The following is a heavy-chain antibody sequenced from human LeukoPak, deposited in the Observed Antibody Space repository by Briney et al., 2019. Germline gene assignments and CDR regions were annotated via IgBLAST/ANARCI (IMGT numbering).Heavy chain of an antibody. D-gene: IGHD6-13*01. CDR3: AKDSAAGLSYYYNLDV. CDR1: GFTLSSYG. CDR2: IRHDGSTN. J-gene: IGHJ6*03. Sequence: PGGSLRLSCAASGFTLSSYGMHWVRQAPGKGLEWVAFIRHDGSTNFYADSVKGRFTFSRDNSKNTLYLQMNSLRPEDTAVYYCAKDSAAGLSYYYNLDVWGKGTVVIVSS. V-gene: IGHV3-30*02.